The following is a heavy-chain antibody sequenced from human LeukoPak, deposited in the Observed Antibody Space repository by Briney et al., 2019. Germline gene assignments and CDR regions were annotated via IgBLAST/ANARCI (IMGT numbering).Heavy chain of an antibody. CDR3: AKVAEEGPSGFDP. CDR2: ISGSGGST. D-gene: IGHD1-26*01. CDR1: GFTFSSYG. J-gene: IGHJ5*02. V-gene: IGHV3-23*01. Sequence: GRSLRLSCAASGFTFSSYGMHWVRQAPGKGLEWVPAISGSGGSTYYADSVKGRFTISRDNSKNTLYLQMNSLRAEETAVYYCAKVAEEGPSGFDPWGQGTLVTVSS.